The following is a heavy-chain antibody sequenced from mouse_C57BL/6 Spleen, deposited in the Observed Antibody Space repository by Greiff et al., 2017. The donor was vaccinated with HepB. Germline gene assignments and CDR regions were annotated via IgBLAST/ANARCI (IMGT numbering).Heavy chain of an antibody. Sequence: QVQLQQPGAELVKPGASVTLSCKASGYTFTSYWITWVKQRPGQGLEWIGDIYPGSGSTNYNEKFKSKATLTVDTSSSTAYMQLSSLTSEDSAVYYCARAGYPAYYMDYWGQGTTLTVSS. V-gene: IGHV1-55*01. CDR3: ARAGYPAYYMDY. CDR1: GYTFTSYW. D-gene: IGHD2-2*01. CDR2: IYPGSGST. J-gene: IGHJ2*01.